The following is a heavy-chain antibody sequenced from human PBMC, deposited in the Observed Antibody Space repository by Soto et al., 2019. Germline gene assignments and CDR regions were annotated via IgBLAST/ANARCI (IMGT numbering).Heavy chain of an antibody. CDR3: AHIGVSRYFDF. CDR1: GFSLITRGVG. V-gene: IGHV2-5*02. J-gene: IGHJ4*02. Sequence: QITLKESGPTLVQPTQTLTLTCTLSGFSLITRGVGVGWIRKPPGKALECLALMYCDDDKRYSTSLKNRLTITNDTSKNQIVLTISEVDNVDTATYSCAHIGVSRYFDFWGQGTLVTVSS. D-gene: IGHD6-13*01. CDR2: MYCDDDK.